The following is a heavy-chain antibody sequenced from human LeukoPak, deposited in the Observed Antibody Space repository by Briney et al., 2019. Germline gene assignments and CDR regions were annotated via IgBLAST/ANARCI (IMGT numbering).Heavy chain of an antibody. Sequence: SETLSLTCTVSGYSISSGYYWGWVRQPPGKGLKWIGEMNHSGSTHYNPSLKSRVTISVDTSKNQFSLRLTSVTAADTAVYYCASQIRGAVRYFDYWGQGTLVTVSS. CDR1: GYSISSGYY. CDR3: ASQIRGAVRYFDY. D-gene: IGHD3-10*01. CDR2: MNHSGST. V-gene: IGHV4-38-2*02. J-gene: IGHJ4*02.